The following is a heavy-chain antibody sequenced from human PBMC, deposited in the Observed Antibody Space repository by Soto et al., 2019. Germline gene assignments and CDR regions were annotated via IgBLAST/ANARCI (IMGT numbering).Heavy chain of an antibody. CDR1: GGSLSRATYS. CDR2: TFPSGTT. J-gene: IGHJ4*02. V-gene: IGHV4-30-2*01. Sequence: PSETLSLTCGVSGGSLSRATYSWNRIRQPPGKGLEWIGYTFPSGTTYYNPSLKSRITILIDVSKSQFSLSLSSFTAADTAVYYCARSREFDYWSQGTLVTVSS. CDR3: ARSREFDY.